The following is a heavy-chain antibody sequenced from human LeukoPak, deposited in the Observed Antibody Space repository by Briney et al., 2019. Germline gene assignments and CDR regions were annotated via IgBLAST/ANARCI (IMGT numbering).Heavy chain of an antibody. D-gene: IGHD6-13*01. V-gene: IGHV3-23*01. J-gene: IGHJ4*02. CDR3: ARASIAAAGTGFYDY. CDR1: GFTFSSYA. CDR2: ISGSGGNT. Sequence: GGSLRLSCSASGFTFSSYATSWVRQAPGKGLEWVSGISGSGGNTYYADSVKGRFTISRENAKNSLYLQMNSLRAGDTAAYYCARASIAAAGTGFYDYRGQGTLVTVSS.